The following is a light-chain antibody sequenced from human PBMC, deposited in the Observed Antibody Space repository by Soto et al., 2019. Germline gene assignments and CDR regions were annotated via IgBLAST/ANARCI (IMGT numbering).Light chain of an antibody. CDR1: QTISNY. V-gene: IGKV1-39*01. CDR3: HQYNNLWT. CDR2: GAS. Sequence: DIQMTQSPSSLSASVGDRVTITCRASQTISNYLNWYQQKPGKAPDLLIYGASTRATGIPARFSGSGSGTEFTLTISSLQSEDFGVYYCHQYNNLWTFGQGTKVDIK. J-gene: IGKJ1*01.